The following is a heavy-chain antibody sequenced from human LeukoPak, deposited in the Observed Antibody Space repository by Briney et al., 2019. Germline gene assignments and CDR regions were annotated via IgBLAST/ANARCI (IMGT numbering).Heavy chain of an antibody. CDR3: ARGPPLVRLGYYYEGYYFDY. Sequence: SETLSLTCAVYGGSFSGYYWSWIRQPPGKGLEWIGGINHSGSTNYNPSLKSRVTISVDTSKNQFSLKLSSVTAADTAVYYCARGPPLVRLGYYYEGYYFDYWGQGTLVTVSS. D-gene: IGHD3-22*01. CDR2: INHSGST. J-gene: IGHJ4*02. V-gene: IGHV4-34*01. CDR1: GGSFSGYY.